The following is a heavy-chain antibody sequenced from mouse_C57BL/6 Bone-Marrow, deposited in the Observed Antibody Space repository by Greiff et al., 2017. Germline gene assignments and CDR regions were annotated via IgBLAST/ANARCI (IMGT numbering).Heavy chain of an antibody. V-gene: IGHV1-61*01. CDR3: ARGGTTVVGYYAMDY. CDR2: IYPSDSET. J-gene: IGHJ4*01. CDR1: GYTFTSYW. D-gene: IGHD1-1*01. Sequence: QVQLQQPGAELVRPGSSVKLSCKASGYTFTSYWMDWVKQRPGQGLEWIGNIYPSDSETHYNQKFKDKATLTVDKSSSTAYMQRSSLTSEDSAVYYCARGGTTVVGYYAMDYWGQGTSVTVSS.